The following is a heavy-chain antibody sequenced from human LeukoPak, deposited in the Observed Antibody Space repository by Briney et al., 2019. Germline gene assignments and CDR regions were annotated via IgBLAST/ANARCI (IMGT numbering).Heavy chain of an antibody. V-gene: IGHV3-30*18. CDR3: AKDSKYYGSGSYFDY. Sequence: GRSLRLSCAASGSTFSSSGMHWVRQAPGKGLEWVAVMSYDGSNKYYADSVKGRFTISRDNSKNTLYLQMNSLRAEDTAVYYCAKDSKYYGSGSYFDYWGQGTLVTVSS. CDR1: GSTFSSSG. D-gene: IGHD3-10*01. J-gene: IGHJ4*02. CDR2: MSYDGSNK.